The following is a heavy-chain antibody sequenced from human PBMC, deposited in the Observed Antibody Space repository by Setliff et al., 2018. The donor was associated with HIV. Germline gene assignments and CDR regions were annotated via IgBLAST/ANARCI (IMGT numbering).Heavy chain of an antibody. J-gene: IGHJ3*02. CDR1: GYTFTGHY. CDR2: IKTSSGGT. D-gene: IGHD4-17*01. V-gene: IGHV1-2*02. Sequence: ASVKVSCKASGYTFTGHYIHWVRQAPGQGLEWMGWIKTSSGGTNYAQNFQGRVTMTRDTSMRTAYMELSRLRSADTAVYYCARDASPDGDPAVDAFDIWGQGTMVTVS. CDR3: ARDASPDGDPAVDAFDI.